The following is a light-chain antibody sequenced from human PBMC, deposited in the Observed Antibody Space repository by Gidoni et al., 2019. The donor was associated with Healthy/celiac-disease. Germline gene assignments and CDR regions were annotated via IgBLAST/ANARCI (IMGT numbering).Light chain of an antibody. CDR1: QSISSY. CDR3: QQSYSTPCS. V-gene: IGKV1-39*01. CDR2: AAS. Sequence: DIQMTQSPSSLSASVGDRVTITCRASQSISSYLNWYQQKPGKAPKLLIYAASSLQSGVPSRFSGSGSGKDFTLTISSLQPEDFATYYCQQSYSTPCSFGQGTKLGIK. J-gene: IGKJ2*04.